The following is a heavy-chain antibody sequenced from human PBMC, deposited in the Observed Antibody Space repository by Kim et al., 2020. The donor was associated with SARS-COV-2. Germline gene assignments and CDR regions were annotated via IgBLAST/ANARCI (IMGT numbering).Heavy chain of an antibody. D-gene: IGHD5-18*01. J-gene: IGHJ4*02. V-gene: IGHV3-23*03. Sequence: GGSLRLSCAASGFTFSSYAMSWVRQAPGKGLEWVSVIYSGGSSTYYADSVKGRFTISRDNSKNTLYLQMNSLRAEDTAVYYCAKDDKYSYDNFDYWGQGTLVTVSS. CDR1: GFTFSSYA. CDR2: IYSGGSST. CDR3: AKDDKYSYDNFDY.